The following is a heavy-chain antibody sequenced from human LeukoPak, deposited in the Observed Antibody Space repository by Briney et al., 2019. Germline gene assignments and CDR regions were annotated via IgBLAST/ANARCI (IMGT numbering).Heavy chain of an antibody. CDR3: ATSGSRPSLYYYYGMDV. V-gene: IGHV1-24*01. CDR1: GYTLTELS. J-gene: IGHJ6*04. CDR2: FDPEDGET. Sequence: ASVRVSCKVSGYTLTELSMHWVRQAPGKGLEWMGGFDPEDGETIYAQKFQGRVTMTEDTSTDTAYMELSSLRSEDTAVYYCATSGSRPSLYYYYGMDVWGKGTTVTVSS. D-gene: IGHD6-6*01.